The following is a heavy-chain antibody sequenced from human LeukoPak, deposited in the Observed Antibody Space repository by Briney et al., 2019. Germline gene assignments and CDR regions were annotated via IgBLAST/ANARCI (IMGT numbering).Heavy chain of an antibody. J-gene: IGHJ6*02. V-gene: IGHV3-53*01. Sequence: SGGSLRLSCAASGFTVSSNYMSWVRQAPGKGLEGVSVIYSGGSTYYADSVKGRFTISRDNSKNTLYLQMNSLRAEDTAVYYCARDLYGDIFNSMDVWGQGTTVTVSS. CDR1: GFTVSSNY. D-gene: IGHD4-17*01. CDR2: IYSGGST. CDR3: ARDLYGDIFNSMDV.